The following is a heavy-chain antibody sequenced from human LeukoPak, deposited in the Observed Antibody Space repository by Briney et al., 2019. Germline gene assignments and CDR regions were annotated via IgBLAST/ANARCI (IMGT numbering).Heavy chain of an antibody. D-gene: IGHD6-6*01. J-gene: IGHJ5*02. CDR1: GYTFTTYA. CDR3: ARDPARPLIGNWFDP. Sequence: ASVKVSCKASGYTFTTYAMNWVRQAPGQGLEWMGWINTNTGNPTYAQGFTGRFVFSLDTSVSTAYLQISSLKAEDTAVYYCARDPARPLIGNWFDPWGQGTLVTVSS. V-gene: IGHV7-4-1*02. CDR2: INTNTGNP.